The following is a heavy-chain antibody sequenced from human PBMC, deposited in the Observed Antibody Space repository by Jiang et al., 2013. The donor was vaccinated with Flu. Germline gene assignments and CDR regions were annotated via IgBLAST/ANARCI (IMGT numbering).Heavy chain of an antibody. CDR3: ARDPPSRDAATLMGDFDH. V-gene: IGHV1-69*01. CDR2: IIPIFGTA. CDR1: GGTFSSYA. D-gene: IGHD5-24*01. J-gene: IGHJ4*01. Sequence: SGAEVKKPGSSVKVSCKASGGTFSSYAISWVRQAPGQGLEWMGGIIPIFGTANYAQKFQGRVTITADESTSTAYMELSSLRSEDTAVYYCARDPPSRDAATLMGDFDHWGQGTLVTVSS.